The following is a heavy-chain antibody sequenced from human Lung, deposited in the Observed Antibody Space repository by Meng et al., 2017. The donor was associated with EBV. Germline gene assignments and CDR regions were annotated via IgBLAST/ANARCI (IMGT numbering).Heavy chain of an antibody. CDR3: ARGGTSSAPFDY. Sequence: QVQLKQWGAGLMKPSETLYLTCGVSGRSFSSSYWSWIRQPPGKGLEWIGQINYSGITNYNPSLKRRVTISVDTSKNQFSLSLNSVTAADTAVYYCARGGTSSAPFDYWGQGTLVTVFS. CDR1: GRSFSSSY. V-gene: IGHV4-34*01. CDR2: INYSGIT. D-gene: IGHD2-2*01. J-gene: IGHJ4*02.